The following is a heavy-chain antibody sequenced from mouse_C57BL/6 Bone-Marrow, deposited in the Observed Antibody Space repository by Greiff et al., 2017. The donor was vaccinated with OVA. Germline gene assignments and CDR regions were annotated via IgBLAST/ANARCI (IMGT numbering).Heavy chain of an antibody. V-gene: IGHV2-2*01. CDR3: ARSDYGNYGGTWFAY. CDR2: IWSGGST. CDR1: GFSLTSYG. Sequence: VQLQQSGPGLVQPSQSLSITCTVSGFSLTSYGVHWVRQSPGKGLEWLGVIWSGGSTDYNAAFISRLSISKDNSKSQVFFKMNSLQADDTAIYYCARSDYGNYGGTWFAYWGQGTLVTVSA. J-gene: IGHJ3*01. D-gene: IGHD2-1*01.